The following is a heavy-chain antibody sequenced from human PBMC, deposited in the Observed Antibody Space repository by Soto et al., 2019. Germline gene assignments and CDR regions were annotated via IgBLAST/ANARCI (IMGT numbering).Heavy chain of an antibody. CDR2: IIPIFGTA. Sequence: SVKVSCKASGGTFSSYAISWVRQAPGQGLEWMGGIIPIFGTANHAQKFQGRVTITADESTSTAYMELSSLRSEDTAVYYCARDIPSGDSNWFDPWGQGTLVTVSS. CDR1: GGTFSSYA. J-gene: IGHJ5*02. V-gene: IGHV1-69*13. CDR3: ARDIPSGDSNWFDP. D-gene: IGHD4-17*01.